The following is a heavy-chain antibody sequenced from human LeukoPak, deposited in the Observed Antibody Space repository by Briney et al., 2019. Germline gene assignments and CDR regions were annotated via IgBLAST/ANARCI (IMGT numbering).Heavy chain of an antibody. CDR2: IYYSGST. CDR3: ARDGVFQGSPRIWRSFDY. Sequence: SQTLSLTCTVSGGSISSGGYYWSWIRQHPGKGLEWIGYIYYSGSTYYNPSLKSRVTISVDTSKNQFSLKLSSVTAADTAVYYCARDGVFQGSPRIWRSFDYWGQGTLVTVSS. D-gene: IGHD1-14*01. V-gene: IGHV4-31*03. J-gene: IGHJ4*02. CDR1: GGSISSGGYY.